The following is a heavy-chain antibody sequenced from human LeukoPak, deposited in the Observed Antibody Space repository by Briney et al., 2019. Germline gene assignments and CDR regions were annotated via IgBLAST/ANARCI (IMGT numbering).Heavy chain of an antibody. CDR2: IIPRLGVA. J-gene: IGHJ4*02. CDR3: ARGYDSSGYQDY. V-gene: IGHV1-69*04. CDR1: GGTFNSYA. D-gene: IGHD3-22*01. Sequence: ASVKVSCKAPGGTFNSYAITWVRQAPGQGLEWMGRIIPRLGVATYAQKFQGRVTITADKSTSTAYMEIASLRSEDTAFYYCARGYDSSGYQDYWGQGTLATVSS.